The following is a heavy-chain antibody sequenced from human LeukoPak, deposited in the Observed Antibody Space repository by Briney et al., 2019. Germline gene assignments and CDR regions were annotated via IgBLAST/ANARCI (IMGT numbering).Heavy chain of an antibody. CDR3: ARVDLLWFGELQFDY. D-gene: IGHD3-10*01. CDR1: GYTFTGYN. CDR2: INLNSGGT. J-gene: IGHJ4*02. Sequence: ASVKVSCKASGYTFTGYNMHWVRQAPGQGGGWVGWINLNSGGTNDAQKFQGRVTMPRDTSISTAYMELSRLRSDDTAVYYCARVDLLWFGELQFDYWGQGTLVTVSS. V-gene: IGHV1-2*02.